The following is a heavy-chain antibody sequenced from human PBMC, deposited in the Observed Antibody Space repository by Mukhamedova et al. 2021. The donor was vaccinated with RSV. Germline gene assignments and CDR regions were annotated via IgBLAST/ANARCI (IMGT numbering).Heavy chain of an antibody. CDR3: ARDVREWPYYYYYMDL. V-gene: IGHV4-4*01. Sequence: GWIGEIYHSGSTNYNPSLKSRVTISVDKSKNQFSLKLSSVTAADTAVYFCARDVREWPYYYYYMDLWGKGTTVTVSS. D-gene: IGHD3-3*01. J-gene: IGHJ6*03. CDR2: IYHSGST.